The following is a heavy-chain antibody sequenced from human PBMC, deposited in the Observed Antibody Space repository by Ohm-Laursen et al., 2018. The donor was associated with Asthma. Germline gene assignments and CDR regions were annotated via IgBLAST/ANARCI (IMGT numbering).Heavy chain of an antibody. CDR1: GFTFSSYA. CDR3: YGVLEGPGGCSGGSCQGGY. D-gene: IGHD2-15*01. Sequence: SLRLSCTASGFTFSSYAMHWVRQAPGKGLEWVSAIIGSGATTYFADSVKGRFTISRDNAKNSLYLQMNSLRAEDTAVYYCYGVLEGPGGCSGGSCQGGYWGQGTLVTVSS. CDR2: IIGSGATT. V-gene: IGHV3-21*01. J-gene: IGHJ4*02.